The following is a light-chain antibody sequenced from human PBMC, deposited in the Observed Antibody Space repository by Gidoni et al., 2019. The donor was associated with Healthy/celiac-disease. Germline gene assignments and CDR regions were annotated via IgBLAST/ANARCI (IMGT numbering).Light chain of an antibody. CDR2: GAS. CDR3: QQYGSSHMYT. V-gene: IGKV3-20*01. CDR1: QSVSSSY. Sequence: EIALTQSPGTLSLSPGERATLSCRASQSVSSSYLAWYQQKPGQAPRLLIYGASSRATGIPDRFSGSGSGTDFTLTISRLEPEDFAVYYCQQYGSSHMYTFGQGTKLEIK. J-gene: IGKJ2*01.